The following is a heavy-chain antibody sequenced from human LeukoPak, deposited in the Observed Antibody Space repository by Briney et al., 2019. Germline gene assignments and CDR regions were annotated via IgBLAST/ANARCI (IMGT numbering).Heavy chain of an antibody. CDR2: ISGSGGST. D-gene: IGHD5/OR15-5a*01. V-gene: IGHV3-23*01. J-gene: IGHJ6*01. Sequence: PGGSLRLSCAASGFTFSSYAMSWVRQAPGKGLEWVSAISGSGGSTYYADSVKGRFTISRDNSKNTLYLQMNSLRAEDTAVYYCAKSPSVYGYYGMFVMGEGTTVALSS. CDR1: GFTFSSYA. CDR3: AKSPSVYGYYGMFV.